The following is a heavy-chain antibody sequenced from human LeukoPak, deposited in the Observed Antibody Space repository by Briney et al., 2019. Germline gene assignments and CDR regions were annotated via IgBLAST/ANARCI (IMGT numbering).Heavy chain of an antibody. CDR3: ARETESSSPASGRMFDY. Sequence: KPSETLSLTCTVSGGSISSSSYYWGWIRQPPGKGLEWIGSIYYSGSTYYNPSLKSRVTISVDTSKNQFSLKLSSVTAADTAVYYCARETESSSPASGRMFDYWGQGTLVTVSS. V-gene: IGHV4-39*07. CDR2: IYYSGST. D-gene: IGHD6-6*01. J-gene: IGHJ4*02. CDR1: GGSISSSSYY.